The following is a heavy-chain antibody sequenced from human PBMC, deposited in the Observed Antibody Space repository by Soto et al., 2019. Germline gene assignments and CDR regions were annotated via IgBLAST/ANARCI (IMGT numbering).Heavy chain of an antibody. V-gene: IGHV4-59*11. J-gene: IGHJ4*02. D-gene: IGHD3-10*01. CDR3: AASVTMVCGIIPRLFDY. CDR2: INYSGST. Sequence: PFLTLSLTSTVAGGSIVSHYCSWILQPPGKGLEWIGYINYSGSTNFNPSLKSRVTISVDTSTNQFSLRLNSATAADTAVYYCAASVTMVCGIIPRLFDYWGQGPLVTSPQ. CDR1: GGSIVSHY.